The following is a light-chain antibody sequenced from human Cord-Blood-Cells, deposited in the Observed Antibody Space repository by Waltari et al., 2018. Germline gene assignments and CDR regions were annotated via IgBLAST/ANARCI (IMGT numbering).Light chain of an antibody. CDR3: QQSYSTPYN. Sequence: DIQITQYPLSLSAPVVYRVTITCRASQSISSYLNWYTQKPGKAPKLLIYAASSLQSRVPSSFSCSGSGTDFTLTISNLQPEDFATYYCQQSYSTPYNFSQGTKLEIK. CDR2: AAS. J-gene: IGKJ2*01. CDR1: QSISSY. V-gene: IGKV1-39*01.